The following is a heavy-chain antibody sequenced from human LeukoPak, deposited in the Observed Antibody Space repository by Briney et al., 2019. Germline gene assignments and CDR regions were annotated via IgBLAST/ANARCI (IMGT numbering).Heavy chain of an antibody. V-gene: IGHV1-2*02. J-gene: IGHJ6*02. Sequence: ASVKVSCKASGYTFTGQYLYWARQTLGQGLEWMGWINPKTGDTDSAHNFQGRVTMTRDTSITTVYMELSSLTSDDTAVYYCARGYYGMDVWGQGTTVTVSS. CDR1: GYTFTGQY. CDR2: INPKTGDT. CDR3: ARGYYGMDV.